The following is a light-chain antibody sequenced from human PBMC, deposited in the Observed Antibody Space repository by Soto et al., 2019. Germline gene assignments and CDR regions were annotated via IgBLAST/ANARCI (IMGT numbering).Light chain of an antibody. CDR1: QSIIVW. CDR2: DAS. J-gene: IGKJ2*01. V-gene: IGKV1-5*01. Sequence: DVQMTQSPSTLSASVGDTVTITCRASQSIIVWLAWYQQKPGTAPKLLIYDASSLQSGVPSRFSGSGSGTEFTLTNSSLLPDHFATYYCQQYNSSFPTFGQRTKLEI. CDR3: QQYNSSFPT.